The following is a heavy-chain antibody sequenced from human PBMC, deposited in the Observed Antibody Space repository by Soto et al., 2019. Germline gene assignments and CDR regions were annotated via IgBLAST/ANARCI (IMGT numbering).Heavy chain of an antibody. CDR3: ARGIATGQLDP. CDR1: GYTLTKYN. CDR2: INPDNGNT. Sequence: ASVKVSRQASGYTLTKYNINWGRQAPGQRLEWMGWINPDNGNTKSSQKFQDRVIITRDTSASTAYMDLSSLRSEDTAVYYCARGIATGQLDPWGQGTLVTVSS. V-gene: IGHV1-3*01. D-gene: IGHD2-15*01. J-gene: IGHJ5*02.